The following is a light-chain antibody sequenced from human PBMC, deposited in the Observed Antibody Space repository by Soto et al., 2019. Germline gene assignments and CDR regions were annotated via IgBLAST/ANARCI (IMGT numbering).Light chain of an antibody. CDR3: QQYGSSPPGIT. CDR1: QSVSSSY. J-gene: IGKJ3*01. CDR2: GAS. Sequence: EIVLTQSPGTLSLSPGERATLSCRASQSVSSSYLAWYQQKPGQAPRHLIYGASSRATGIPDRFSGSGSGTDFTLTISRLEPEDFAVYYCQQYGSSPPGITFGPGTKVDIK. V-gene: IGKV3-20*01.